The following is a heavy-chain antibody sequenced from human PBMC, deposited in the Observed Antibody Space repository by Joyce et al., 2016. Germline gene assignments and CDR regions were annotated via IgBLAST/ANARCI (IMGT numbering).Heavy chain of an antibody. CDR1: GDSISSGGFS. J-gene: IGHJ4*02. D-gene: IGHD6-6*01. CDR2: IYHTGNT. V-gene: IGHV4-30-2*01. CDR3: ARLDPYNTTSGYFDS. Sequence: QLQLQESGSGLVKPSQTLSLTCAVSGDSISSGGFSWSWIRQPPGKGLEWIGYIYHTGNTDYNPSPKSRVTMSVDRSKNQFSLQMHSVTAADTAVYYCARLDPYNTTSGYFDSWGQGTLVAVSS.